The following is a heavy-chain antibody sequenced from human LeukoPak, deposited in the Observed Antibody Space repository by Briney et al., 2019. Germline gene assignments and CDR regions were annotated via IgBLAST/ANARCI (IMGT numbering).Heavy chain of an antibody. Sequence: GGSLRLSCVASGFTLSSAWMSWVRQAPGKGLEWVGRIKTKTDGGTPDYAAPVKGRFTISRDDSRNTLYLQMNSLKTEDTAVYYCTTYRVGEQWMIPNYWGQGTLVTVSS. CDR3: TTYRVGEQWMIPNY. D-gene: IGHD6-19*01. CDR2: IKTKTDGGTP. J-gene: IGHJ4*02. V-gene: IGHV3-15*01. CDR1: GFTLSSAW.